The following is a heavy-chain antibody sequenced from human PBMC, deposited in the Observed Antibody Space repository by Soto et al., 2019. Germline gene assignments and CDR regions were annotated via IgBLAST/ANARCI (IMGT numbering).Heavy chain of an antibody. CDR1: GGTFNSYA. V-gene: IGHV1-69*06. CDR3: AITDNYDILTVYSN. CDR2: IVPIFGTT. Sequence: GASVKVSCKASGGTFNSYAISWMRQAPGQGLEWMGGIVPIFGTTDYAQRFQGRVTITADKSTSTAYLDLTRLRSEDTAVYYCAITDNYDILTVYSNWGQGTLVTVSS. J-gene: IGHJ4*02. D-gene: IGHD3-9*01.